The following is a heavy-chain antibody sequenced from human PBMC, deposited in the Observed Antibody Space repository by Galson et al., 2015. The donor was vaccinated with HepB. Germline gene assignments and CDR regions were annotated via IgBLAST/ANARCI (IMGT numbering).Heavy chain of an antibody. CDR2: IWYDGSNK. J-gene: IGHJ4*02. D-gene: IGHD3-16*01. CDR1: GFTFSSYG. CDR3: ARGGATRTGFEFFDY. V-gene: IGHV3-33*08. Sequence: SLRLSCAASGFTFSSYGMHWVRQAPGKGLEWVAVIWYDGSNKYYADSVKGRFTISRDNSKNTLYLQMNSLRAEDTAVYYCARGGATRTGFEFFDYWGQGTLVTVSS.